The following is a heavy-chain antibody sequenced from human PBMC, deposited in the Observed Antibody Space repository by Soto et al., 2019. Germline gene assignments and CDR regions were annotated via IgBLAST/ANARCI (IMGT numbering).Heavy chain of an antibody. CDR2: MNPNSGNT. CDR1: GYTFTSYD. Sequence: ASVKVSCKASGYTFTSYDINWVRQATGQGLEWMGWMNPNSGNTGYPQKFQGRVTMTRNTSISTAYMELSSLRFEDTAVYYCARSPPRVERNNYAGGWFDPWGQGTRVTVSS. D-gene: IGHD4-4*01. J-gene: IGHJ5*02. V-gene: IGHV1-8*01. CDR3: ARSPPRVERNNYAGGWFDP.